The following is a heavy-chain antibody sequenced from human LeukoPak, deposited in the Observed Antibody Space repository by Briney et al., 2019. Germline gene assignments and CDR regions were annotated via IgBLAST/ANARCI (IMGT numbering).Heavy chain of an antibody. D-gene: IGHD7-27*01. CDR2: ISDSGSST. CDR1: GFTFSSYA. CDR3: AKAPNWGSTWYFDL. Sequence: GGSLRLSCTASGFTFSSYAMSWVRQAPGKGLEWVSAISDSGSSTYYADSVKGRFTISRDNSKNTLYLRMNSLRAEDTAVYYCAKAPNWGSTWYFDLWGRGTLVTVSS. V-gene: IGHV3-23*01. J-gene: IGHJ2*01.